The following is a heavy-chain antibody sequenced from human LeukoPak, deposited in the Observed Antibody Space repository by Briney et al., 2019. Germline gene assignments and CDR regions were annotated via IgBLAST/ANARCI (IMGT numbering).Heavy chain of an antibody. D-gene: IGHD3-22*01. CDR1: GFTFSSYN. J-gene: IGHJ4*02. CDR2: ISGSGSNI. V-gene: IGHV3-21*01. Sequence: GGSLRLSCAASGFTFSSYNMSWVRQAPGKGLEWVSSISGSGSNIYYADSVKGRFTLSRDNTKNSLYLQMNSLRAEETAVDYCARDSSYYSYDWGQGTLVTVS. CDR3: ARDSSYYSYD.